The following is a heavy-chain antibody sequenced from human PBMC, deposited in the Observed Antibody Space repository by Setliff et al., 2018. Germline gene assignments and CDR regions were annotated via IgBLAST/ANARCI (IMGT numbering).Heavy chain of an antibody. CDR2: INHSGST. Sequence: PSETLSLTCTVYGGSFSDYYWGWVRQPPGKGLEWIGEINHSGSTNYIPSLKSRLTISVDTSKNQFSLKLSSVTAADTAMYYCRFWSGYYKNDYWGQGTLVTV. V-gene: IGHV4-34*01. D-gene: IGHD3-3*01. CDR3: RFWSGYYKNDY. CDR1: GGSFSDYY. J-gene: IGHJ4*02.